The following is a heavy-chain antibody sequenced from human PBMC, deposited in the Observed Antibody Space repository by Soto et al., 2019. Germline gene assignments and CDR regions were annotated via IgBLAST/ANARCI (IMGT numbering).Heavy chain of an antibody. CDR2: IYYSGRT. CDR1: GDSIRSGGHY. V-gene: IGHV4-31*03. D-gene: IGHD3-10*01. J-gene: IGHJ4*02. CDR3: ARGLIWFGESQHLDY. Sequence: QVQLQESGPGLVKPSQTLSLTCTVSGDSIRSGGHYWGWIRQRPGKGLGWIGYIYYSGRTYYNPSLKSRVTISVDTSKNQFSLKVNSVTPADTAVYYCARGLIWFGESQHLDYWGQGTLVAVSS.